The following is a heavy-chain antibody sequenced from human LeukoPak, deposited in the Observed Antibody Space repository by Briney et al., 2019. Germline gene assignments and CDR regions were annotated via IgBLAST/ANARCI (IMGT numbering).Heavy chain of an antibody. V-gene: IGHV4-59*01. J-gene: IGHJ4*02. CDR3: ARIAVAGTWYFDY. CDR2: IYYSGST. D-gene: IGHD6-19*01. Sequence: SETLSLTCTVSGGSISSYYWSWIRQPPGKGLEWIGYIYYSGSTNYNPSLKSRVTISVDTSKNQFSLKPSSVTAADTAVYYCARIAVAGTWYFDYWGQGTLVTVSS. CDR1: GGSISSYY.